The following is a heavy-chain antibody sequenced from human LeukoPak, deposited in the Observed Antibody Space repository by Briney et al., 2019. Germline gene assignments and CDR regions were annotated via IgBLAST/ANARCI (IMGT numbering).Heavy chain of an antibody. CDR3: ARHTSYGGDSAFGT. CDR2: INHSGST. V-gene: IGHV4-34*01. Sequence: SETLSLTCAVYGGSFSGYYWSWIRQPPGKGLEWIGEINHSGSTNYNPSLKSRVTISVDTSKNQFSLKLSSVTAADTAVYYCARHTSYGGDSAFGTWGQGALVTVSS. CDR1: GGSFSGYY. D-gene: IGHD4-23*01. J-gene: IGHJ5*02.